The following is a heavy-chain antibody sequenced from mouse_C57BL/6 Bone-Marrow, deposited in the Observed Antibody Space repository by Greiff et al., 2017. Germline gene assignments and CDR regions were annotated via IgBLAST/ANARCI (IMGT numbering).Heavy chain of an antibody. CDR1: GYAFSSSW. D-gene: IGHD1-1*01. CDR3: ARLYGSSPYWYFDV. Sequence: LVESGPELVKPGASVKISCKASGYAFSSSWMNWVKQRPGKGLEWIGRIYPGDGDTNYNGKFKGKATLTADKSSSTAYMQLSSLTSEDSAVYFCARLYGSSPYWYFDVWGTGTTVTVSS. CDR2: IYPGDGDT. V-gene: IGHV1-82*01. J-gene: IGHJ1*03.